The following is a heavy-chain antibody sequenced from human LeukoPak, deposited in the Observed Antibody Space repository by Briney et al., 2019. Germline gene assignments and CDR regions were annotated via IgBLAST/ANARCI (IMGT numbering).Heavy chain of an antibody. CDR3: ARSAYYYDGIADY. CDR2: IYYSGTT. J-gene: IGHJ4*02. CDR1: GGSMSISRYY. D-gene: IGHD3-22*01. V-gene: IGHV4-39*01. Sequence: PSETLSLTCTVSGGSMSISRYYWGWIRQPPGKGLEWVGNIYYSGTTYFNPSLESRVNMSVDTSKSQFSLNLSSVTATDTAVYYCARSAYYYDGIADYWGQGVLVTVSS.